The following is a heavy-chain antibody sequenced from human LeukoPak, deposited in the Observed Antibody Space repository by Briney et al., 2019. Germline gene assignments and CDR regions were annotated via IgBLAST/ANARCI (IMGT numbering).Heavy chain of an antibody. V-gene: IGHV7-4-1*02. D-gene: IGHD3-22*01. J-gene: IGHJ6*02. CDR1: GYTFTSYA. CDR2: INTNTGNP. CDR3: ASPRSSGYYSPFDYYYYYGMDV. Sequence: GASVKVSCKASGYTFTSYAMNWVRQAPGQGLEWMGWINTNTGNPTYAQGFTGRFVFSLDTSVSTAYLQISSLKAEDAAVYYCASPRSSGYYSPFDYYYYYGMDVWGQGTTVTVSS.